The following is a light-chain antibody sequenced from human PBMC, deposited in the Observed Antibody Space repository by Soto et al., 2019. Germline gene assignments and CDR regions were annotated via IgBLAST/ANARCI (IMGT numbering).Light chain of an antibody. V-gene: IGKV3-20*01. Sequence: EIVLTQSPGTLSLSPGERATLSCRASQTVRNNYLAWYQQKPGRAPSLLIYGASSRATGIPDRFSGSGSGTDFTLTISSLEPEDFAVYYCQQYGSSPRTFGQGTKVDIK. CDR1: QTVRNNY. CDR3: QQYGSSPRT. CDR2: GAS. J-gene: IGKJ1*01.